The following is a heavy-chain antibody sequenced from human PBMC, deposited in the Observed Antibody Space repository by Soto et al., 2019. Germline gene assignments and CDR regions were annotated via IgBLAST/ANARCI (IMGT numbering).Heavy chain of an antibody. J-gene: IGHJ6*02. CDR2: ISYDGSNK. CDR1: GFTFSSYA. V-gene: IGHV3-30-3*01. CDR3: ARGYDILTGYYRTSGPGLDV. D-gene: IGHD3-9*01. Sequence: QVQLVESGGGVVQPGRSLRLSCAASGFTFSSYAMHWVRQAPGKGLEWVAVISYDGSNKYYADSVKGRFTISRDNSKNTLYLQMNSLRAEDTAVYYCARGYDILTGYYRTSGPGLDVRGQGTTVTVSS.